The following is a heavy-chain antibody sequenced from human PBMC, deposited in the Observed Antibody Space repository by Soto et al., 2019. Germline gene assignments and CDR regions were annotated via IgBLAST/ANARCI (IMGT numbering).Heavy chain of an antibody. V-gene: IGHV1-46*01. D-gene: IGHD1-1*01. CDR1: GYTFTNYY. Sequence: QVQLVQSGAEVKKPGASVKLSCKASGYTFTNYYIHWVRQAPGQGLEWMAIINPNGGSTNYAQKFQGRVTVTRDTSTSTVYMELTSLRSEDTAVYYCARNLATGDYWGQGTLVTVSS. CDR3: ARNLATGDY. J-gene: IGHJ4*02. CDR2: INPNGGST.